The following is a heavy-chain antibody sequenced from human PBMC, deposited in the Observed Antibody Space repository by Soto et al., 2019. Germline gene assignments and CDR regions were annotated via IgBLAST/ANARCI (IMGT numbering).Heavy chain of an antibody. CDR1: GFTFSSYA. V-gene: IGHV3-23*01. CDR2: ISGSGGST. D-gene: IGHD1-26*01. Sequence: GGSLRLSCAASGFTFSSYAMSWVRQAPGKGLEWVSAISGSGGSTYYADSVKGRFTISRDNSKNTLYLQMSSLRAEDTAVYYCARDPFGYYVNYFDNWGQGTLVTVSS. J-gene: IGHJ4*02. CDR3: ARDPFGYYVNYFDN.